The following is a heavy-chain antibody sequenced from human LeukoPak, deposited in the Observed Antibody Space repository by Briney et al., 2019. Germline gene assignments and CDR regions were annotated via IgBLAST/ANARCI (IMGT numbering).Heavy chain of an antibody. CDR2: IKQDGSEK. CDR3: AITGLEARYSYFDN. Sequence: GGSLRLSCAASGFTFSRYWMNWVRQTPGKGLEWVANIKQDGSEKYYVDSVKGRFTISRDNAKNSLYLQMNSLRAEDTAVYYCAITGLEARYSYFDNWGQGTLATVSS. V-gene: IGHV3-7*05. J-gene: IGHJ4*02. CDR1: GFTFSRYW. D-gene: IGHD5-12*01.